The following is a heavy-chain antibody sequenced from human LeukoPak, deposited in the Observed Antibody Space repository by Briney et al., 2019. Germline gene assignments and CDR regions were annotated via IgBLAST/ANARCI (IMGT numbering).Heavy chain of an antibody. V-gene: IGHV4-34*01. J-gene: IGHJ6*02. CDR3: ARVPLVGVVISYYGMDV. CDR1: SGSFSGYY. Sequence: PSETLSLTCAVYSGSFSGYYWSWIRQPPGKGLEWIGEINHSGTTNYNPSLKSRVTISVDTSKNQFSLTLSSVTAADTAVYYCARVPLVGVVISYYGMDVWGQGTTVTVSS. D-gene: IGHD3-3*01. CDR2: INHSGTT.